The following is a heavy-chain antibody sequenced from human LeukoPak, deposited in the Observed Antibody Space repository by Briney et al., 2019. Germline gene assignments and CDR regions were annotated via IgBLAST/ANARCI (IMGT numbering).Heavy chain of an antibody. CDR1: GYTFTSYG. Sequence: GASVKVSCKASGYTFTSYGISWVRQAPGQGLEWMGWISAYNGNTNYAQKLQGRVTMTTDTSTSTAYMELRSLRSDDTAVYYCARHKTTYYYGSGSHDSKAGVDYWGQGTLVTVSS. D-gene: IGHD3-10*01. CDR3: ARHKTTYYYGSGSHDSKAGVDY. CDR2: ISAYNGNT. J-gene: IGHJ4*02. V-gene: IGHV1-18*01.